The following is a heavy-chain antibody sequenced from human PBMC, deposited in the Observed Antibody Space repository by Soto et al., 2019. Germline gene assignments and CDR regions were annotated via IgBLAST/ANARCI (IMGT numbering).Heavy chain of an antibody. D-gene: IGHD6-13*01. Sequence: PSETLSLTCTVSGCSISSYYWSWIRQPPGKGLEWIGYIYYSGSTNYNPSLKSRVTISVDTSKNQFSLKLSSVTAADTAVYYCARAVAAAGVWFDPWGQGTLVTVSS. CDR2: IYYSGST. J-gene: IGHJ5*02. V-gene: IGHV4-59*01. CDR1: GCSISSYY. CDR3: ARAVAAAGVWFDP.